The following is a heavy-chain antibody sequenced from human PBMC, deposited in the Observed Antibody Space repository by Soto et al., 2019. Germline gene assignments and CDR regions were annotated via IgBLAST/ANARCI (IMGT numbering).Heavy chain of an antibody. CDR1: GFSVTDHY. CDR2: LYTGGSA. V-gene: IGHV3-53*01. D-gene: IGHD3-9*01. Sequence: PGGSLRLSCAASGFSVTDHYMTWVRQAPGKGLEWGSVLYTGGSAYYGDSVKGRFTISRDSSTNTLYLQMNSLKVGDTAFYFCARSFNDWTTYFDYWSEGTLVTVSS. CDR3: ARSFNDWTTYFDY. J-gene: IGHJ4*02.